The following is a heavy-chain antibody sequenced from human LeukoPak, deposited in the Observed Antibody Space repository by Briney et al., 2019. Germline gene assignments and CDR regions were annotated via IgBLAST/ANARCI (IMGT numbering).Heavy chain of an antibody. J-gene: IGHJ5*02. D-gene: IGHD3-3*01. CDR3: ARVRITISGVVIHWFDP. CDR2: ISAYNGNT. Sequence: ASVKVSCKASGYTFTSYGISWVRQAPGQGLEWMGWISAYNGNTNYAQKLQGRVTMTTDTSTSTAYMELRSLRSDDTAVYYCARVRITISGVVIHWFDPWGQGTLVTVSS. V-gene: IGHV1-18*01. CDR1: GYTFTSYG.